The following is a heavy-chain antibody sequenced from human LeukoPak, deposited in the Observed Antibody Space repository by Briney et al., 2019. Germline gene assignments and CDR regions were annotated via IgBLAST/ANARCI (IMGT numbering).Heavy chain of an antibody. V-gene: IGHV3-30*03. Sequence: GGSLRLSCAASGITFSNYGMHWVRQAPGRGLEWVAVITFDGHNKFYSDSVKGRFTVSRDNSKNTLYLQMNSLRAEDTAVYYCARGAYGDYGFYAFDIWGQGTMVTVSS. CDR3: ARGAYGDYGFYAFDI. CDR2: ITFDGHNK. J-gene: IGHJ3*02. D-gene: IGHD4-17*01. CDR1: GITFSNYG.